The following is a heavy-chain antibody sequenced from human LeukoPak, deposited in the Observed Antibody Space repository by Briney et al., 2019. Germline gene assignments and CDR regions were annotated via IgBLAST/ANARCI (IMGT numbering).Heavy chain of an antibody. CDR3: ARSIAAAGISDF. Sequence: GGSLRLSCAASGFTFSNYWMSWVRQAPGKGLEWVANIKQDGSEKYYVDSVKGRFTLSRDNAKNSLYLQMNNLRAEDTAVYYCARSIAAAGISDFWGQGTLVTVSS. D-gene: IGHD6-13*01. V-gene: IGHV3-7*01. CDR2: IKQDGSEK. CDR1: GFTFSNYW. J-gene: IGHJ4*02.